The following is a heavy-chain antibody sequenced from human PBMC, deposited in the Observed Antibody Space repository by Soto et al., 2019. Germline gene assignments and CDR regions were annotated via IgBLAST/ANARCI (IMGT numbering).Heavy chain of an antibody. CDR3: ARGRLRYFDWLLQY. CDR1: GYTFTNYY. V-gene: IGHV1-46*03. J-gene: IGHJ4*02. Sequence: QVQLVQSGAEVKKPGASVKVSCRASGYTFTNYYMHWVRQAPGQGLEWLGIINPSGGNTSYAQECQGRVAMPTXTXPNTIYMELQNLGSEDTAIYYCARGRLRYFDWLLQYWGQGTLVTVSS. CDR2: INPSGGNT. D-gene: IGHD3-9*01.